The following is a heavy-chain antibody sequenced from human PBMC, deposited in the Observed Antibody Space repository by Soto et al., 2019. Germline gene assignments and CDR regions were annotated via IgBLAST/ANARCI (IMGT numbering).Heavy chain of an antibody. CDR2: IWYDGSNK. CDR1: GFTFSSYG. J-gene: IGHJ4*01. Sequence: ESGGGVVQPGRSLRLSCAASGFTFSSYGMHWVRQAPGKGLEWVAVIWYDGSNKYYADSVKGRFTISRDNSKNTLYLQMNSLRAEDTAVYYCARESITMVRGVDYWGHGTLVTVSS. V-gene: IGHV3-33*01. D-gene: IGHD3-10*01. CDR3: ARESITMVRGVDY.